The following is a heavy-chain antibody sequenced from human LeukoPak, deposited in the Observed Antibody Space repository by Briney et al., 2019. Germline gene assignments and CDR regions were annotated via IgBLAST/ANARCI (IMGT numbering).Heavy chain of an antibody. Sequence: ASVKVSCKASGYTFTGYYMHWVRQAPGQGLEWMGWMNPNSGNTGYAQKFQGRVTITRNTSISTAYMELSSLRSEGTAVYYCARGGHLRYGDTQNCFDPWGQGTLVTVSS. D-gene: IGHD4-17*01. CDR1: GYTFTGYY. J-gene: IGHJ5*02. CDR2: MNPNSGNT. CDR3: ARGGHLRYGDTQNCFDP. V-gene: IGHV1-8*03.